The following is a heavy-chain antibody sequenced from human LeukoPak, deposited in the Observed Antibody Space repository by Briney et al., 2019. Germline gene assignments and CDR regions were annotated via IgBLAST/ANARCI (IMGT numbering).Heavy chain of an antibody. V-gene: IGHV3-11*03. Sequence: GGSLRLSCAASGFTFSDYYMSWIRQAPGKGLEWVSYISSSSSYTNYADSVKGRFTISRDNAKNSLYLQMNSLRAEDMAVYYCASNLYYDSSGESGFDYWGQGTLVTVSS. J-gene: IGHJ4*02. CDR1: GFTFSDYY. CDR2: ISSSSSYT. D-gene: IGHD3-22*01. CDR3: ASNLYYDSSGESGFDY.